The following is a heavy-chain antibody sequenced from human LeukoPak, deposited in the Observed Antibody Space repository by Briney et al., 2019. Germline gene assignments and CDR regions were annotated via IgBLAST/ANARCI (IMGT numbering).Heavy chain of an antibody. D-gene: IGHD2-8*02. CDR3: ARHGGVAPFDY. Sequence: SETLSLTCAVSGGSISSGGYSWSWIRLPPGKGLEWIGYIYYSGSTNYNPSLKSRVTISIDTSKNQFSLHLSSVTAADTAVYYCARHGGVAPFDYWGQGTLVTVSS. J-gene: IGHJ4*02. CDR1: GGSISSGGYS. V-gene: IGHV4-61*08. CDR2: IYYSGST.